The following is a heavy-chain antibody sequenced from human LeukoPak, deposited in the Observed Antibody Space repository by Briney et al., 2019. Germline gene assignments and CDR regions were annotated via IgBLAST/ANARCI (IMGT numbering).Heavy chain of an antibody. J-gene: IGHJ5*02. CDR1: GYTFIAYY. D-gene: IGHD3-3*01. CDR3: ARDYDFWSGYLDWFDP. V-gene: IGHV1-2*02. Sequence: ASVKVSCKASGYTFIAYYMHWVQQAPGQGLEWMGWINPNSGGTNYAQKFQGRVTMTRDTSISTAYMELSRLRSDDTAVYYCARDYDFWSGYLDWFDPWGQGTLVTVSS. CDR2: INPNSGGT.